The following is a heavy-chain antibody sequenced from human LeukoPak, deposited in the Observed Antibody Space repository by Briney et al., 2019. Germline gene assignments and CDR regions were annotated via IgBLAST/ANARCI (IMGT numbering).Heavy chain of an antibody. D-gene: IGHD2-2*01. V-gene: IGHV1-69*13. J-gene: IGHJ4*02. Sequence: ASVKVSCKASGGAFNSYAINWVRQAPGQGLEWMGGIIPMFGTANYAQKFQDRVTITADESTSTVYLELRRLRSEDTAVYYCARDRGYCTSTSCYDVGEYFDFWGQGTQVTVSS. CDR3: ARDRGYCTSTSCYDVGEYFDF. CDR2: IIPMFGTA. CDR1: GGAFNSYA.